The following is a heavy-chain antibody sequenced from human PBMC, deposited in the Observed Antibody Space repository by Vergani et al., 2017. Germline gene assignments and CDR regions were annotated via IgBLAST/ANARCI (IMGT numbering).Heavy chain of an antibody. CDR3: VRDPSAREVDMDV. D-gene: IGHD2-15*01. J-gene: IGHJ6*03. V-gene: IGHV1-2*02. CDR1: GYTFSDYY. CDR2: INCNSGGT. Sequence: QVQLVQSGAEVKRPGASVTVSCKASGYTFSDYYIHWVRQAPGQGLEGMGWINCNSGGTDYAQKFQGRVTMTRDTSINTAYMELSSLRSDETAVYYCVRDPSAREVDMDVWGKGTTVTISS.